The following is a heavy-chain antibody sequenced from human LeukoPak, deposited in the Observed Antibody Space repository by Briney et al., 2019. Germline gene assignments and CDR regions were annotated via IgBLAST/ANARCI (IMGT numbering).Heavy chain of an antibody. Sequence: PGGSLRPSCAASGFTISSYAMSWVRQAPGKGLEWVSGISGSDGSTYYADSVKGRFTISRDYSKNTLYVQMNSLRAEDTAVYYCAKARGFCSGGSCYNPFDPWGQGTLVTVSS. D-gene: IGHD2-15*01. CDR1: GFTISSYA. V-gene: IGHV3-23*01. CDR2: ISGSDGST. CDR3: AKARGFCSGGSCYNPFDP. J-gene: IGHJ5*02.